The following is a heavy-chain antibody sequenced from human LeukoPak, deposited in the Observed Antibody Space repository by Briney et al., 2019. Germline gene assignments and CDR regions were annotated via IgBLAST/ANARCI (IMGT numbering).Heavy chain of an antibody. Sequence: GGSLRLSCAASGFTFTDYWMSWVRQAPGKGLEWVANIKRDGSEKYYVDSVKGRFTISRDNAKNSLYLQLNSLRTEDTAVYYCARRWAVAAVDYWGQGTLVTVSS. J-gene: IGHJ4*02. D-gene: IGHD6-19*01. CDR2: IKRDGSEK. CDR1: GFTFTDYW. CDR3: ARRWAVAAVDY. V-gene: IGHV3-7*01.